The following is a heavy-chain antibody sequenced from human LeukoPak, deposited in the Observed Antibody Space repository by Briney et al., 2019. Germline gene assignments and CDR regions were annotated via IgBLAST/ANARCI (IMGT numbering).Heavy chain of an antibody. CDR3: ARDPAATIGGYYYYYYMDV. V-gene: IGHV1-46*01. CDR2: INPSGGST. CDR1: GYTFTSYY. J-gene: IGHJ6*03. D-gene: IGHD3-16*01. Sequence: ASVKVSCKASGYTFTSYYMHWVRQAPGQGLEWMGIINPSGGSTSYAQKFQGRVTMTRDTSTSTVYMELSSLRSEDTAVYYCARDPAATIGGYYYYYYMDVWGKGTTVTVSS.